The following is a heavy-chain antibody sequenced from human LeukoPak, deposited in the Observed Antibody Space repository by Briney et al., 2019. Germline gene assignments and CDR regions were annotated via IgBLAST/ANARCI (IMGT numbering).Heavy chain of an antibody. V-gene: IGHV4-59*08. Sequence: PSEALSLTCTVSGGSISSYYWSWIQQPPGKGLEWIGYIYYSGSTNYNPSLKSRVTISVDTSKNQFSLKLSSVTAADTAVYYCARHEYYYGSADYWGQGTLVTVSS. CDR3: ARHEYYYGSADY. J-gene: IGHJ4*02. CDR1: GGSISSYY. D-gene: IGHD3-10*01. CDR2: IYYSGST.